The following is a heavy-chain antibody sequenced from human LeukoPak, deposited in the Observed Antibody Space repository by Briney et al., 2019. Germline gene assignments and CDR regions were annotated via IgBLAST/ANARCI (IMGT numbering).Heavy chain of an antibody. V-gene: IGHV3-21*01. Sequence: PGGSLRLSCAASGFTFSTYSMNWVRQTPGKGLEWVSSISSSSSYIYYADSVKGRFTISRDNAKNSLYLQMNSLRAEDTAVYYCARDGSLVAPFHFDYWGQGTLVTVSS. CDR3: ARDGSLVAPFHFDY. CDR1: GFTFSTYS. D-gene: IGHD2-21*01. CDR2: ISSSSSYI. J-gene: IGHJ4*02.